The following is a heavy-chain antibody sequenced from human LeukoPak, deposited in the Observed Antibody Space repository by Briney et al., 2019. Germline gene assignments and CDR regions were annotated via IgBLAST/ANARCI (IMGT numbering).Heavy chain of an antibody. CDR1: GFTFSSYA. CDR2: ISGSGGST. V-gene: IGHV3-23*01. J-gene: IGHJ4*03. Sequence: GGSLRLSCAASGFTFSSYAMSWVRQGPGKGLEWVSTISGSGGSTYYADSVRGRFTISRDNSKNTLYLQMNSLRAEDTAVYYCAKDMTTAVAGTLFDCWGQGTLVTVSS. CDR3: AKDMTTAVAGTLFDC. D-gene: IGHD6-19*01.